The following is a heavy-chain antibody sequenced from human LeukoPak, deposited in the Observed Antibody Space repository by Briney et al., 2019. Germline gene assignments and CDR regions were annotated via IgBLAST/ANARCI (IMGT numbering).Heavy chain of an antibody. CDR1: GFTFSTHS. CDR2: IRYDGSNK. D-gene: IGHD3-22*01. Sequence: PGGSLRLSCAASGFTFSTHSMNWVRQAPGKGLEWVAFIRYDGSNKYYADSVKGRFTISRDNSKNTLYLQMNSLRAEDTAVYYCARAGQWLDGGFDYWGQGTLVTVSS. CDR3: ARAGQWLDGGFDY. J-gene: IGHJ4*02. V-gene: IGHV3-30*02.